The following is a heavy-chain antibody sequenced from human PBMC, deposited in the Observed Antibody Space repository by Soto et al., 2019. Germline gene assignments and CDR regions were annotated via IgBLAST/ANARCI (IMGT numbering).Heavy chain of an antibody. CDR2: ISGSGGST. CDR1: GFTFSSYA. V-gene: IGHV3-23*01. D-gene: IGHD1-7*01. CDR3: AKEPRKLELRTHDNDY. Sequence: EVQLLESGGGLVQPGGSLRLSCAASGFTFSSYAMSWFRQAPGKGLEWVSAISGSGGSTYYADSVKGRFTISRDNSKNTLYLQMNSLRAEDTAVYYCAKEPRKLELRTHDNDYWGQGTLVTVSS. J-gene: IGHJ4*02.